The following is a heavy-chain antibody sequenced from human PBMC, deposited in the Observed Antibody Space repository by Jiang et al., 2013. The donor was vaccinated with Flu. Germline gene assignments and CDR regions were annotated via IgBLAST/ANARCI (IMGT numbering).Heavy chain of an antibody. D-gene: IGHD3-10*01. CDR2: IYYSGTT. V-gene: IGHV4-39*07. CDR1: GGSIGYSTYY. J-gene: IGHJ6*02. Sequence: VLLKPSETLSLTCTVSGGSIGYSTYYWGWIRQPPGKGLEWIGNIYYSGTTYYNPSLKSRVTISVGAPKNQFSLKLTSVTAADTAMYFCAREGRGAYYYGMDVWGQGTTVTVSS. CDR3: AREGRGAYYYGMDV.